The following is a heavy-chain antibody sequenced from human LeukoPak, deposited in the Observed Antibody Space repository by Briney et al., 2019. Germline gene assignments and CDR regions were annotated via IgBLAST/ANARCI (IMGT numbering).Heavy chain of an antibody. V-gene: IGHV3-30-3*01. D-gene: IGHD3-10*01. Sequence: GRSLRLFCAASGFTFSSYAMHWVRQAPGKGLEWVAVISYDGSNKYYADSVKGRFTISRDNSKNTLYLQMNSLRAEDTAVYYCARDPGRGGYYFDYWGQGTLVTVSS. CDR3: ARDPGRGGYYFDY. CDR2: ISYDGSNK. J-gene: IGHJ4*02. CDR1: GFTFSSYA.